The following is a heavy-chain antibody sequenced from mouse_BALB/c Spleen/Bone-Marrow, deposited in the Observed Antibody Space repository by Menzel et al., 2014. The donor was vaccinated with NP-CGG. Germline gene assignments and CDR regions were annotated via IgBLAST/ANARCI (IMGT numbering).Heavy chain of an antibody. Sequence: VQLQQSGAELVKPGASVKLSCTASGFNIKDTYMHWVKQRPEQGLEWIGRIDPANGNTIYDPKFQDKATITADTSSNTAHLQLSSLTSEDTAVYYCANYYYGYYFDYWGQGTTLTVSS. V-gene: IGHV14-3*02. CDR1: GFNIKDTY. J-gene: IGHJ2*01. CDR3: ANYYYGYYFDY. D-gene: IGHD1-1*01. CDR2: IDPANGNT.